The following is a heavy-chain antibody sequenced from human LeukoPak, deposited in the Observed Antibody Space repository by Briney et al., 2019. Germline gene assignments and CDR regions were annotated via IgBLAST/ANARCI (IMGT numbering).Heavy chain of an antibody. D-gene: IGHD5-12*01. V-gene: IGHV1-3*01. CDR3: AREKRLPHSGYERGYFDY. Sequence: ASVKVSCKASGYTFTSYAMHWVRQAPGQRLEWMGWINAGNGNTKYSQKFQGRVTITRDTSASTAYMELSSLRSEDTAVYYCAREKRLPHSGYERGYFDYWGQGTLVTVSS. CDR1: GYTFTSYA. J-gene: IGHJ4*02. CDR2: INAGNGNT.